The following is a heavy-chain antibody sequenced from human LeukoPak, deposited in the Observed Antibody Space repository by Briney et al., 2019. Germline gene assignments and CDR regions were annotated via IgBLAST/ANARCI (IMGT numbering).Heavy chain of an antibody. CDR3: ARDLASESGFDY. D-gene: IGHD2-15*01. J-gene: IGHJ4*02. CDR1: GGSISSYY. V-gene: IGHV4-59*01. Sequence: SETLSLTCTVSGGSISSYYWSWIRQPPGKGLEWIGYIYYSGSTNYNPSLKSRVTISVDTSKNQFSLKLSSVTAADTAVYYCARDLASESGFDYWGQGTLVTASS. CDR2: IYYSGST.